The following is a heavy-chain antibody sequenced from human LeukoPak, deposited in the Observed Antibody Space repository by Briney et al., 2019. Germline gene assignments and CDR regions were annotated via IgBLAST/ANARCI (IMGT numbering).Heavy chain of an antibody. D-gene: IGHD3-22*01. J-gene: IGHJ5*02. CDR1: GGSISSGGYS. V-gene: IGHV4-30-2*01. Sequence: SETLSLTCTVSGGSISSGGYSWSWIRQPPGKGLEWIGYIYHSGSTYYNPSLKSRVTISVDRSKNQFSLKLSSVTAADTAVYYCARFLNYYDSSGYSNWFDPWGQGTLVTVSS. CDR3: ARFLNYYDSSGYSNWFDP. CDR2: IYHSGST.